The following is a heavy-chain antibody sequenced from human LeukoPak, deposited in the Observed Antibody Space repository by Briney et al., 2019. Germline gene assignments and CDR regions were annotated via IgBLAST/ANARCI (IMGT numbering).Heavy chain of an antibody. J-gene: IGHJ4*02. CDR3: ARSPRGYDTYYFDY. CDR2: IIPIFGTA. Sequence: ASVKVSCKASGGTFSSYAISWVRQAPGQGLEWMGGIIPIFGTANYAQKFQGRVTITADESTSTAYMELSSLGSEDTAVYYCARSPRGYDTYYFDYWGQGTLVTVSS. V-gene: IGHV1-69*13. CDR1: GGTFSSYA. D-gene: IGHD5-12*01.